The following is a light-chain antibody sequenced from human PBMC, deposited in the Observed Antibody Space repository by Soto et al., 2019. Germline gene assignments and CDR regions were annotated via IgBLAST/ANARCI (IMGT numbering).Light chain of an antibody. Sequence: YELTQPPSVSXXPGQTARITCGGNNIESKSVHWYQQRPGQAPVLVIYVDSDRPSGIPDRFSASTSGNTAALTISRVEAGDEADYYCQVWDTISDHYVFGSGTKLTVL. CDR1: NIESKS. CDR3: QVWDTISDHYV. J-gene: IGLJ1*01. CDR2: VDS. V-gene: IGLV3-21*02.